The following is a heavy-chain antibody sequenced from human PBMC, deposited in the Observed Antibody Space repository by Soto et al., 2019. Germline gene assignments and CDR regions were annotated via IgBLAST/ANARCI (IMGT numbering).Heavy chain of an antibody. J-gene: IGHJ6*04. Sequence: SETLSLTCAVYGGSFSGYYWSWIRQPPGKGLEWIGEINHSGSTNYNPSLKSRVTISVDTSKNQFSLKLSSVTAADTAVYYCARTNEDYYYGRDVWGKGTRVTFSS. CDR2: INHSGST. CDR3: ARTNEDYYYGRDV. CDR1: GGSFSGYY. V-gene: IGHV4-34*01.